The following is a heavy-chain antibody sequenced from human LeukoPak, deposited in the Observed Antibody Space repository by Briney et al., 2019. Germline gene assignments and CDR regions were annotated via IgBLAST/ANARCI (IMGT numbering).Heavy chain of an antibody. CDR1: GFTFSSYC. V-gene: IGHV3-7*03. J-gene: IGHJ4*02. Sequence: PGGSLRLSCAASGFTFSSYCMDWVRQAPGKGLEWVANIKQDGSEKNYVDSVKGRFIISRDNAKNSLYLQMNTLRADDTAVYYCARDGFGTGSNWGQGTLVTVSS. CDR2: IKQDGSEK. CDR3: ARDGFGTGSN. D-gene: IGHD3-16*01.